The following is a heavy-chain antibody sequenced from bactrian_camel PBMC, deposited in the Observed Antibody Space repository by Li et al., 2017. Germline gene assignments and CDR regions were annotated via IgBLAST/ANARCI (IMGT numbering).Heavy chain of an antibody. CDR2: FASDGNT. Sequence: VESGGGWVQPGGSLRLSCATSGFFFTTNYYISWVRQAPGKGLEWVSSFASDGNTYYVDSVKGRFTISRDNAKNTVYLQMNSLKSEDTALYFCATGEGFDCSGAYCSLHYWGQGTQVTVS. D-gene: IGHD3*01. CDR1: GFFFTTNY. J-gene: IGHJ4*01. CDR3: ATGEGFDCSGAYCSLHY. V-gene: IGHV3S10*01.